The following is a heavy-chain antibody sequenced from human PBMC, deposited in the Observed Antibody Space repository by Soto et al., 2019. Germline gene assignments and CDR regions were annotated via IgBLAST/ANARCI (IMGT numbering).Heavy chain of an antibody. D-gene: IGHD1-26*01. CDR3: ARRRSGSRNWFDP. CDR1: GGSISSSSYY. CDR2: IYYSGST. J-gene: IGHJ5*02. V-gene: IGHV4-39*01. Sequence: SETLSITCTVSGGSISSSSYYWGWIRQPPGKGLEWIGSIYYSGSTYYNPSLKSRVTISVDTSKNQFSLKLSSVTAADTAVYYCARRRSGSRNWFDPWGQGTLVTVSS.